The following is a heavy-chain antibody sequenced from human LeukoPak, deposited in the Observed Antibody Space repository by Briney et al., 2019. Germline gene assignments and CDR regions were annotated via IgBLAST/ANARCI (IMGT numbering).Heavy chain of an antibody. CDR2: INAGNGNT. V-gene: IGHV1-3*01. CDR3: ARDSHPVTKGLYYYGMDV. J-gene: IGHJ6*04. Sequence: ASVKVSCKASGYILTSYGMHWVRQAPGQRLEWMGWINAGNGNTRSTQKFQGRVTITRETSAKTAYMELSGLRSEDTAVYYCARDSHPVTKGLYYYGMDVWGKGTTVTVSS. D-gene: IGHD4-17*01. CDR1: GYILTSYG.